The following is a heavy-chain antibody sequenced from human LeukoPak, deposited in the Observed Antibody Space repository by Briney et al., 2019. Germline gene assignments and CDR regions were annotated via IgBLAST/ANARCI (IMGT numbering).Heavy chain of an antibody. V-gene: IGHV4-4*02. Sequence: PSETPSLTCAVSGDSISSSNWWSWVRQPPGKGLEWIGEIYHSGNINYNPSLASRVIISVDKSKNQFSLKLSSVTAADTAVYYCATASTLDAFDIWGQGTMVTVSS. CDR1: GDSISSSNW. CDR2: IYHSGNI. J-gene: IGHJ3*02. CDR3: ATASTLDAFDI.